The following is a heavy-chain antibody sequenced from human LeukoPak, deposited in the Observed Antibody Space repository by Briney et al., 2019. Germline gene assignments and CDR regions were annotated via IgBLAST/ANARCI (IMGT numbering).Heavy chain of an antibody. Sequence: GESLKISCKGSGYSFTNYWIGWVRQMPGKGLEWMGIIYPGDSDTRYSPSFQGQVTIPADKSISTAYLQWSSLKASDSAMYYCARRGIRSGSYYPYYFDYWGQGTLVTVSS. J-gene: IGHJ4*02. D-gene: IGHD1-26*01. CDR2: IYPGDSDT. CDR1: GYSFTNYW. CDR3: ARRGIRSGSYYPYYFDY. V-gene: IGHV5-51*01.